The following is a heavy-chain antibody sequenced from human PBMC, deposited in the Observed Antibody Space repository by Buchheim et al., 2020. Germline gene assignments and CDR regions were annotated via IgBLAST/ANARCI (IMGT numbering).Heavy chain of an antibody. D-gene: IGHD2-2*01. J-gene: IGHJ4*02. V-gene: IGHV3-48*03. CDR2: ISSSGTI. CDR1: GFTFSSYE. CDR3: ASSDPYANNYFDH. Sequence: EVQLLESGGGLVQPGGSLRLSCAASGFTFSSYEMDWVRQAPGKGLEWISYISSSGTIQYADSVKGRFTISRDNAKNSLFLQMNSLRAEDTAVYYCASSDPYANNYFDHWGQGTL.